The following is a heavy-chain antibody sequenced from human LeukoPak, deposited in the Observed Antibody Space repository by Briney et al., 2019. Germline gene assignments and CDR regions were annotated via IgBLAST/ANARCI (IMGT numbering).Heavy chain of an antibody. Sequence: PSETLSLTCTVSGGSISSYYWGWIRQPPGKGLEWIGSIYYSGSTYYNPSLKSRVTISVDTSKNQFSLKLSSVTAADTAVYYCARPGAMVRGVTVFDYWGQGTLVTVSS. CDR3: ARPGAMVRGVTVFDY. V-gene: IGHV4-39*01. CDR2: IYYSGST. J-gene: IGHJ4*02. CDR1: GGSISSYY. D-gene: IGHD3-10*01.